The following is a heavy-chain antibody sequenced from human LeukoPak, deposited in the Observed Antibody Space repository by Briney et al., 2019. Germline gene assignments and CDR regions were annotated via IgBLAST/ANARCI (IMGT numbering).Heavy chain of an antibody. Sequence: ASVKVSCKASGYTFTGYYMHWVRQAPGQGLEWMGWINPISGGTNYAQRFQGRVTMTRDTSISTAYMELSRLRSDDTAVYYCARDLLTGNYHYFDYWGQGTLVTVSS. CDR2: INPISGGT. CDR3: ARDLLTGNYHYFDY. J-gene: IGHJ4*02. V-gene: IGHV1-2*02. CDR1: GYTFTGYY. D-gene: IGHD1-7*01.